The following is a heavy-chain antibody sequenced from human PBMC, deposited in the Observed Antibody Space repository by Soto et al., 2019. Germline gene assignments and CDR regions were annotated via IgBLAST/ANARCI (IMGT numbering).Heavy chain of an antibody. CDR3: ARAASELDY. Sequence: QVQLVESGGGLVKPGGSLRLSCSASGFTFSDYYMTWIRQAPGKGLEWVSYISSTSSHTNYADSVEGRFTISRDNAKNSLYLQMNSLRAEDTAVSYCARAASELDYWGQGTLVTVSP. J-gene: IGHJ4*02. CDR2: ISSTSSHT. D-gene: IGHD5-18*01. CDR1: GFTFSDYY. V-gene: IGHV3-11*06.